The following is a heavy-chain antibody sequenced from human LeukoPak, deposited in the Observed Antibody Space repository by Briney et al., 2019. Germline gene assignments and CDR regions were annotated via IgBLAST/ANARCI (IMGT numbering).Heavy chain of an antibody. V-gene: IGHV3-48*03. CDR1: GFTFSSYA. CDR3: ARNNGMDV. J-gene: IGHJ6*02. CDR2: ISCNGSTI. Sequence: GGSLRLSCAASGFTFSSYAMNWVRQAPGKGLEWVSYISCNGSTIYYADSVKGRFTISRDNAKNTLYLQMNSLRAEDTAVYYCARNNGMDVWGQGTTVTVSS.